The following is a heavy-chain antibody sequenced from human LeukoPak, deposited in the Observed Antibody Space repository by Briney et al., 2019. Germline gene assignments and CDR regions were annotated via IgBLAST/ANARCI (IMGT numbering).Heavy chain of an antibody. CDR2: IRSKAYGGTA. CDR1: GFTFSSYW. V-gene: IGHV3-49*04. D-gene: IGHD6-19*01. J-gene: IGHJ4*02. Sequence: GGSLRLSCAASGFTFSSYWMSWVRQAPGKGLEWVGFIRSKAYGGTAEYAASVKGRFTISRDDSKSIVYLQMNSLKTEDTAVYYCSIAVAGTSDRYYFDYWGQGTLVTVSS. CDR3: SIAVAGTSDRYYFDY.